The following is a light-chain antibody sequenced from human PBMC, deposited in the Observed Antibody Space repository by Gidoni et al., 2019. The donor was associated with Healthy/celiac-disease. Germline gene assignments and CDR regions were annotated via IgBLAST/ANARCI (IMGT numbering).Light chain of an antibody. CDR3: QQYGSSRAT. Sequence: EIVLTQSPGTLSLSPGERATLSCRASQSVSSSYLAWYQQKPGQAPRLLIYGASSRAPGLPDRFSGSGSGTDFTLTISRLEPEDFAVYYCQQYGSSRATFGQGTKLEIK. CDR2: GAS. J-gene: IGKJ2*01. CDR1: QSVSSSY. V-gene: IGKV3-20*01.